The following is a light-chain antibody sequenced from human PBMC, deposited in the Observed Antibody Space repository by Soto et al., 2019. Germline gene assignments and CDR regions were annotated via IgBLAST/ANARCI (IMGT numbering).Light chain of an antibody. J-gene: IGKJ1*01. CDR2: GAS. Sequence: EIVLTQSPGTLSVSPGERATLSCRASQSISSNYLAWHQQKPGQAPSLLIYGASSRATGIPDRFSGSGSGTDFTLTISRLEPEDSAIYYCQQYGSWTFGQGTKVEIK. CDR1: QSISSNY. CDR3: QQYGSWT. V-gene: IGKV3-20*01.